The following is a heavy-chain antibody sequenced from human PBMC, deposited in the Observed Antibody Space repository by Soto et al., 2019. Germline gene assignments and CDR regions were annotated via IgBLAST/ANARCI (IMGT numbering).Heavy chain of an antibody. J-gene: IGHJ6*03. CDR2: FDPEDGET. Sequence: GASVKVSCKVSGYTLTELSIHWVRQAPGKGLEWMGGFDPEDGETIYAQKFQGRVTMTEDTSTDTAYMELSSLRSEDTAVYYCATTPPNFTYCSGGSCYSDYHYMDVWSKGTTVTVSS. CDR1: GYTLTELS. CDR3: ATTPPNFTYCSGGSCYSDYHYMDV. V-gene: IGHV1-24*01. D-gene: IGHD2-15*01.